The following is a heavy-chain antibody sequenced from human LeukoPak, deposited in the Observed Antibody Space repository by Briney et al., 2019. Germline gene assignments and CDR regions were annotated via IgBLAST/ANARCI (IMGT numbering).Heavy chain of an antibody. J-gene: IGHJ3*02. D-gene: IGHD1-7*01. Sequence: TSETLSLTCTVPGGSITTYYWSWIRQPPGKGLEWIGYIYYSGSTTYNPSLKSRVTISVDTSKNQLSLRLTSVTAADTAMYYCAKNKSWNYDSFDIWGQGTMVTVSS. V-gene: IGHV4-59*01. CDR1: GGSITTYY. CDR3: AKNKSWNYDSFDI. CDR2: IYYSGST.